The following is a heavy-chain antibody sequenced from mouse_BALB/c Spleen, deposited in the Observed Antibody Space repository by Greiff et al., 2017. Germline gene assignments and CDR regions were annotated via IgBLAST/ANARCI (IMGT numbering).Heavy chain of an antibody. CDR2: IYPYNGGT. CDR1: GYTFTDYN. D-gene: IGHD1-1*01. V-gene: IGHV1S29*02. Sequence: EVKLKQSGPELVKPGASVKISCKASGYTFTDYNMHWVKQSHGKSLEWIGYIYPYNGGTGYNQKFKSKATLTVDNSSSTAYMELRSLTSEDSAVYYCANYYYGSSYWYFDVWGAGTTVTVSS. CDR3: ANYYYGSSYWYFDV. J-gene: IGHJ1*01.